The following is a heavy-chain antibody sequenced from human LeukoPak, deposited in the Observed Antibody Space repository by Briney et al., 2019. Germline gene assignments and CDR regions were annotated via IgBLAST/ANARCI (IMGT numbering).Heavy chain of an antibody. CDR3: ARSAAAGYYYGMDV. CDR1: GGSVSSGSYY. CDR2: IYYSGST. Sequence: SETLSLTCTVSGGSVSSGSYYWSWIRQPPGKGLEWIGYIYYSGSTNYNPSLKSRVTISVDTSKNQFSLKLSSVTAADTAVYYCARSAAAGYYYGMDVWGKGTTVTASS. V-gene: IGHV4-61*01. D-gene: IGHD6-13*01. J-gene: IGHJ6*04.